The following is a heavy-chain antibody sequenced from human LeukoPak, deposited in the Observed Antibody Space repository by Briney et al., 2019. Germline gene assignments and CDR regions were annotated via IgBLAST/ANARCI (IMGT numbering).Heavy chain of an antibody. V-gene: IGHV4-59*08. Sequence: SETLSLTCTVSGGSISSYYWSWIRQPPGKGLEWIGYIYYSGSTNYDPSLKSRVTISVDTSKNQFSLKLSSVTAADTAVYYGARLADKKEMATIEPPFDYWGQGTLVTVSS. J-gene: IGHJ4*02. CDR3: ARLADKKEMATIEPPFDY. D-gene: IGHD5-24*01. CDR1: GGSISSYY. CDR2: IYYSGST.